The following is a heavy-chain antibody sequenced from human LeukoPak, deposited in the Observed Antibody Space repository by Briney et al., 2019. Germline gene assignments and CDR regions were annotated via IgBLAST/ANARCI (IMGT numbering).Heavy chain of an antibody. V-gene: IGHV4-34*01. CDR3: ARGSNLYDFWSGYSTGYFQH. D-gene: IGHD3-3*01. J-gene: IGHJ1*01. CDR2: INHSGST. CDR1: GGSFSGYY. Sequence: SETLSLTCAVYGGSFSGYYWSWIRQPPGKGLEWIGEINHSGSTNYNPSLKSRVTMSVDTSKNQFSLKLSSVTAADTAVYYCARGSNLYDFWSGYSTGYFQHWGQGTLVTVSS.